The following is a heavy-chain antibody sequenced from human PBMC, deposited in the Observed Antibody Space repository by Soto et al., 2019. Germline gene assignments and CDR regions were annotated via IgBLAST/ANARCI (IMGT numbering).Heavy chain of an antibody. J-gene: IGHJ6*02. Sequence: QVQLVESGGGLVRPGGSLRLSCEASGFTFRDYYRTWFRQAPGKGLEWLSYIDSSTKYTNYADSVKGRFTISRDNAKNSLYLQMNSLRADDTAVYYCAREYYYTMDGWGQGTMVTVSS. CDR2: IDSSTKYT. CDR1: GFTFRDYY. V-gene: IGHV3-11*05. CDR3: AREYYYTMDG.